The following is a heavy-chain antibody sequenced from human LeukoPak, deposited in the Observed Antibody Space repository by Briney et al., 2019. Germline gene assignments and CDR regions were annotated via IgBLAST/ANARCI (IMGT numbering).Heavy chain of an antibody. Sequence: ASVKVSCKASGYTFTSYGISWVRQAPGQGLEWMQWISAYNGNTNYAQKLQGRVTMTTDTSTSTAYMELRSLRSDDTAVYYCARDSKTGTYYYYGMDVWGQGTTVTVSS. D-gene: IGHD1-1*01. J-gene: IGHJ6*02. CDR3: ARDSKTGTYYYYGMDV. CDR2: ISAYNGNT. V-gene: IGHV1-18*01. CDR1: GYTFTSYG.